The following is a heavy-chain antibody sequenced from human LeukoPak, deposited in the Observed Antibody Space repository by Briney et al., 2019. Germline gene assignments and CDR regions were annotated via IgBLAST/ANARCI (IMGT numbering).Heavy chain of an antibody. CDR3: ARATLRGATNY. Sequence: GASVKVSCKASGYTFTGYNIHWVRQAPGQGLERMGWINPYSGGTNFAQKFQGRVTMTRDTSISTAYMELSRLRSDDTAVYFCARATLRGATNYWGQGTLVTVSS. J-gene: IGHJ4*02. D-gene: IGHD1-26*01. V-gene: IGHV1-2*02. CDR2: INPYSGGT. CDR1: GYTFTGYN.